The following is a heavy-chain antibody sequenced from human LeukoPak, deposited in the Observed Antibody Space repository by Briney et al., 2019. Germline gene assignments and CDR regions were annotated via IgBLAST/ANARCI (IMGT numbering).Heavy chain of an antibody. CDR2: ISTDGYTT. J-gene: IGHJ4*02. D-gene: IGHD2-15*01. V-gene: IGHV3-74*01. CDR1: GLAFSAYK. CDR3: VVGGSPGY. Sequence: GGSPRLSCAASGLAFSAYKMHWVRQAPRKGLVWVSRISTDGYTTDYADFVQGRFTASRDNTKNTWSLEMNSLRAEDTAVYYCVVGGSPGYWGQGTLVTVCS.